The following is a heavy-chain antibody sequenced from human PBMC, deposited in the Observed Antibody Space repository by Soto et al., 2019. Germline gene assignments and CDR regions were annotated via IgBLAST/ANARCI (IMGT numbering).Heavy chain of an antibody. J-gene: IGHJ4*02. CDR2: ISWNSGSI. V-gene: IGHV3-9*01. D-gene: IGHD3-22*01. Sequence: GGSLRLSCAAPGFTFDDYAMHWVRQAPGKGLEWVSGISWNSGSIGYADSVKGRFTISRDNAKNSLYLQMNSLRAEDTALYYCAKGRYYYDSSGYYRFDYWGQGTLVTVSS. CDR3: AKGRYYYDSSGYYRFDY. CDR1: GFTFDDYA.